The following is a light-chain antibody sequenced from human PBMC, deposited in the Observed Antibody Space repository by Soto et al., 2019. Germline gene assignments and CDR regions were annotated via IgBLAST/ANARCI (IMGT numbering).Light chain of an antibody. V-gene: IGKV3-20*01. CDR3: QQYGRSPLT. J-gene: IGKJ4*01. CDR1: QSLSSSF. CDR2: SSS. Sequence: EIVLTQSPGTLSLSPGERAILSCRASQSLSSSFLAWYQQKPGQAPRLLIYSSSNRATGIPDRFSGGGSGTDFTLTISGLEPADFAVYYCQQYGRSPLTFGGGTKVDIK.